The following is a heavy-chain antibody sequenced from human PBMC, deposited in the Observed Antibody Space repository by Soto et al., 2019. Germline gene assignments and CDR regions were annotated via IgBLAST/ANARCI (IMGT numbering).Heavy chain of an antibody. V-gene: IGHV3-48*01. Sequence: PGVSLRLSFVASGFTFSDHYMDWVRQAPGKGLEWVSYISSSSSTIYYADSVKGRFTISRDNAKNSLYLQMNSLRAEDTAVYYCARVPFSYYMDVWGKGTTVTVS. CDR2: ISSSSSTI. J-gene: IGHJ6*03. CDR3: ARVPFSYYMDV. CDR1: GFTFSDHY.